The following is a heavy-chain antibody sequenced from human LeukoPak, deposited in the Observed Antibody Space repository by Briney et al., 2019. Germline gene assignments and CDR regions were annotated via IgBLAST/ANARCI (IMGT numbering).Heavy chain of an antibody. CDR2: IWYDGSNK. CDR3: AREGEDGTFDY. J-gene: IGHJ4*02. CDR1: GFTFSSYG. D-gene: IGHD5-24*01. Sequence: GRSLRLSCAASGFTFSSYGMHWVRQAPGKGLEWVAVIWYDGSNKYYADTVKGRFTISRDNSKNTLYLQMNSLRAEDTAVYYCAREGEDGTFDYWAQGTLVTVSS. V-gene: IGHV3-33*01.